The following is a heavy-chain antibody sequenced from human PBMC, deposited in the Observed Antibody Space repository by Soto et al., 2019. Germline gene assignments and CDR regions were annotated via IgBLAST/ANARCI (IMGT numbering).Heavy chain of an antibody. J-gene: IGHJ4*02. CDR3: ATTIRFLEWLFPALFDY. V-gene: IGHV4-39*01. CDR2: IYYSGST. CDR1: GGSISSSSYY. Sequence: PSETLSLTCTVSGGSISSSSYYWGWIRQPPGKGLEWIGSIYYSGSTYYNPSLKSRVTISVDTSKNQFSLKLSSVTAADTAVYYCATTIRFLEWLFPALFDYWGQGTLVTVSS. D-gene: IGHD3-3*01.